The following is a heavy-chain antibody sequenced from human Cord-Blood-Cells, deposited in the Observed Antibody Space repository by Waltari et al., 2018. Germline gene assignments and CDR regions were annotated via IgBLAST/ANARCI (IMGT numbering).Heavy chain of an antibody. J-gene: IGHJ6*02. CDR1: GYTFTSSG. V-gene: IGHV1-18*01. Sequence: QVQLVQSGAEVKKPGASVKVSCKASGYTFTSSGISWVRQAPGQGLEWMGWISAYNGNTSYAQKLQGRVTMTTDTSTSTAYMELRSLRSDDTAVYYCARDGNGGRYLYYYYGMDVWGQGTTVTVSS. CDR3: ARDGNGGRYLYYYYGMDV. CDR2: ISAYNGNT. D-gene: IGHD2-21*02.